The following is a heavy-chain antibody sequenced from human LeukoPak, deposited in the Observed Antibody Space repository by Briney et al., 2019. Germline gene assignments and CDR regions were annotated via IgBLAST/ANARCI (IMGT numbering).Heavy chain of an antibody. CDR1: GGSISSGGYY. Sequence: SETLSLTCTVSGGSISSGGYYWSWIRQHPGEGLEWIGYIYYSGSTNYNPSLKSRVTISVDTSKNQFSLKLSSVTAADTAVYYCARDYGDYGFDYWGQGTLVTVSS. J-gene: IGHJ4*02. CDR2: IYYSGST. CDR3: ARDYGDYGFDY. V-gene: IGHV4-61*08. D-gene: IGHD4-17*01.